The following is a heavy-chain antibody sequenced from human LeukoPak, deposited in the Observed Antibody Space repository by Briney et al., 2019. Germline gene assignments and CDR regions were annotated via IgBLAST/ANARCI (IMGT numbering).Heavy chain of an antibody. Sequence: ASVEVSCKASGYTFTSYGISWVRQAPGQGLEWMGWISAYNGNTNYAQKLQGRVTMTTDTSTSTAYMELRSLRSDDTAVYYCARVGVYFKWGYGPNFDYWGQGTLVTVSS. CDR2: ISAYNGNT. D-gene: IGHD5-18*01. CDR1: GYTFTSYG. CDR3: ARVGVYFKWGYGPNFDY. J-gene: IGHJ4*02. V-gene: IGHV1-18*01.